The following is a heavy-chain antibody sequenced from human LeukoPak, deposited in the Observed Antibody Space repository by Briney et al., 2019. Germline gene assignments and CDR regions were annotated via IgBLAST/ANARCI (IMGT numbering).Heavy chain of an antibody. CDR3: ARDRLNEQQLVYKPAHYYYYYGMDV. D-gene: IGHD6-6*01. CDR2: IWYDGSNK. CDR1: GFTSSSYG. Sequence: GRSLRLSCAASGFTSSSYGMHWVRQAPGKGLEWVAVIWYDGSNKYYTDSVKGRFTISRDNSKNTLYLQMNSLRVEDTAVYYCARDRLNEQQLVYKPAHYYYYYGMDVWGQGTTVTVSS. V-gene: IGHV3-33*01. J-gene: IGHJ6*02.